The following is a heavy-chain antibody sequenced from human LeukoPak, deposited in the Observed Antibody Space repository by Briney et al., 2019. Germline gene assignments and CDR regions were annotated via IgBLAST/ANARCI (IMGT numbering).Heavy chain of an antibody. V-gene: IGHV1-3*04. D-gene: IGHD3-22*01. Sequence: ASVKVSCKSSGYTFSNYGMHWVRQAPRQSLEWMGWINTGNGNTKSSQKFQDRVTLTRDTSASTAYMELNSLSSEDTAVYYCARVPLHDTSGRYYPHWGQGTLVTVSS. J-gene: IGHJ1*01. CDR1: GYTFSNYG. CDR3: ARVPLHDTSGRYYPH. CDR2: INTGNGNT.